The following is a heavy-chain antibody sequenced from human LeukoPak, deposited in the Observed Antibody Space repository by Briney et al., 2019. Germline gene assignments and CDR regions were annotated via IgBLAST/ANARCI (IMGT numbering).Heavy chain of an antibody. Sequence: PGGSLRLSCAASGFTFSTYAMSWVRQAPGKGLEWVSTIGGSGGSTYYADSVKGRFTISRDNSKNTLYLQINSLRAEDTAEYYCAKDRVTMIRGVVPLSYDYWGQGTLVTLSS. D-gene: IGHD3-10*01. V-gene: IGHV3-23*01. CDR2: IGGSGGST. CDR1: GFTFSTYA. CDR3: AKDRVTMIRGVVPLSYDY. J-gene: IGHJ4*02.